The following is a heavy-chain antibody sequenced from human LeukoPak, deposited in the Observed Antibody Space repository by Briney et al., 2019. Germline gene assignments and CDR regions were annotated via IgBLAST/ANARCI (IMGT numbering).Heavy chain of an antibody. CDR2: IYYTGKT. CDR3: ARAYSSSSATLGY. Sequence: SETLSLTCTVSGGSISRYYWSWIRQPPGRGLEWIAYIYYTGKTNYNPSLKSRVSISVDASKNQFSLRLNSVTAADTAIYYCARAYSSSSATLGYWGQGTPVTVSS. CDR1: GGSISRYY. V-gene: IGHV4-59*13. D-gene: IGHD6-6*01. J-gene: IGHJ4*02.